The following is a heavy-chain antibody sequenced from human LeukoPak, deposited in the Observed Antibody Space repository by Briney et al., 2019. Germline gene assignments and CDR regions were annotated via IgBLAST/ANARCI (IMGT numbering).Heavy chain of an antibody. CDR3: ARGLGVVAVAGFDY. CDR1: GFTFSSYS. Sequence: GGSLRLSCAASGFTFSSYSMNWVRQAPGKGLEWVAVISYDGSNKYYADSVKGRFTISRDNSKNTLYLQMNSLRAEDTAVYYCARGLGVVAVAGFDYWGQGTLVTVSS. D-gene: IGHD6-19*01. CDR2: ISYDGSNK. V-gene: IGHV3-30*03. J-gene: IGHJ4*02.